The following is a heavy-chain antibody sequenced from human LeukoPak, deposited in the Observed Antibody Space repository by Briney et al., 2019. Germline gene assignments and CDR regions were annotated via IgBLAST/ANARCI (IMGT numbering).Heavy chain of an antibody. CDR3: AKAAGPRSGYSDY. CDR2: IRGSGGST. CDR1: GFTFSSYA. Sequence: GGSLRLSCAASGFTFSSYAMSWLRQAPGKGLEWVSAIRGSGGSTYYAGSVKGRFTIPRHNSKNTLYLQMNSLRAEDKAVYYCAKAAGPRSGYSDYWGQGTLVTVSS. J-gene: IGHJ4*02. D-gene: IGHD2-15*01. V-gene: IGHV3-23*01.